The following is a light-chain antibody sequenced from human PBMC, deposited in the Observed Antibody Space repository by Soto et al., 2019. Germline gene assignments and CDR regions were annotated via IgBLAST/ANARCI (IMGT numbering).Light chain of an antibody. CDR2: ADS. J-gene: IGLJ1*01. CDR1: NIGSKS. Sequence: SYELTQAPSVSVAPGQTARIGCGGDNIGSKSVHWYQQRPGQAPVLVVYADSDRPSGIPERFSGSNPGNMATLTISRVEAGDEADYYCQVWDYDTDHFVFGPGTKLTVL. CDR3: QVWDYDTDHFV. V-gene: IGLV3-21*02.